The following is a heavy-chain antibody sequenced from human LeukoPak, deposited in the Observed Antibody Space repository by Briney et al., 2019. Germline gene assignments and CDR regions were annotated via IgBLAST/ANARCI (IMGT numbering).Heavy chain of an antibody. CDR3: ARCTACCYANAFDV. D-gene: IGHD2-2*01. CDR2: INGGGDAT. CDR1: GFTFNNNA. J-gene: IGHJ3*01. Sequence: GGSLRLSCATSGFTFNNNAMSWVRQAPGKGLEWVSAINGGGDATEYADSVKGRFTISRDNSKNTLYLQMNSLRPDDTAVYYCARCTACCYANAFDVWGQGTLLTVSS. V-gene: IGHV3-23*01.